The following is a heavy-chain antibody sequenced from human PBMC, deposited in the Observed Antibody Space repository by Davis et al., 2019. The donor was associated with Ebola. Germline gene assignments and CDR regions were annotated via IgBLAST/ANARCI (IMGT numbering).Heavy chain of an antibody. Sequence: GESLKISCAASGFTFSSYGMHWVRQAPGKGLEWVAGIWYDGSNKYYADSVKGRFTISRDNSKNTLYLQMNSLRAEDTAVYYCARDQGDDYGDYRRYGMDVWGQGTTVTVSS. J-gene: IGHJ6*02. D-gene: IGHD4-17*01. CDR2: IWYDGSNK. CDR3: ARDQGDDYGDYRRYGMDV. CDR1: GFTFSSYG. V-gene: IGHV3-33*01.